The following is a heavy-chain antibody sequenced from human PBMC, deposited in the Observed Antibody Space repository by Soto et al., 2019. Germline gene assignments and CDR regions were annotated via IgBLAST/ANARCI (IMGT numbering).Heavy chain of an antibody. V-gene: IGHV4-31*02. J-gene: IGHJ4*02. CDR3: VRAESFGHHVVLDY. D-gene: IGHD2-21*01. CDR2: IYHRGST. Sequence: DLEWIGYIYHRGSTKYNPSLKNRVTISVDTSKNQISLKLSYLSAADTAVYYCVRAESFGHHVVLDYWGQGTLVTVSS.